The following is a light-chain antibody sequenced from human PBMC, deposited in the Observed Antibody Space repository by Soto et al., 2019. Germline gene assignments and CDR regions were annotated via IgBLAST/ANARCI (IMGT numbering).Light chain of an antibody. V-gene: IGLV1-44*01. CDR3: AAWDDSLNGFYV. Sequence: QSALTQPPSASGTPGQRVTISCSGSSSNIGSNTVNWYQQLPGTAPKLLIYSNNQRPSVVPDRFSGSKSGTSASLAISGLQSEDEADYYCAAWDDSLNGFYVFGTGTKVTVL. J-gene: IGLJ1*01. CDR1: SSNIGSNT. CDR2: SNN.